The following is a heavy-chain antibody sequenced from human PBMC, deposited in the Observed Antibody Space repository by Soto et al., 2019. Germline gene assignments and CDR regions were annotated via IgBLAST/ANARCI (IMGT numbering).Heavy chain of an antibody. D-gene: IGHD2-2*01. CDR2: ISYDGSNK. Sequence: GSLRLSCAASGFTFSSYGMHWVRQAPGKGLEWVAVISYDGSNKYYADSVKGRFTISRDNSKNTLYLQMNSLRAEDTAVYYCAKDTVVPVFCXDYWGQGTLVTVSS. V-gene: IGHV3-30*18. CDR1: GFTFSSYG. CDR3: AKDTVVPVFCXDY. J-gene: IGHJ4*02.